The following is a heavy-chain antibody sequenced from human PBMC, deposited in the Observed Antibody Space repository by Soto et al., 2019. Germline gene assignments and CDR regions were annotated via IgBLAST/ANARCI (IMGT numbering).Heavy chain of an antibody. CDR2: IGGRATSA. CDR3: ANWGKSGSDF. J-gene: IGHJ4*02. D-gene: IGHD1-26*01. CDR1: GFTFSNYA. Sequence: EVQLLESGGGLVQPGGSLRLSCAASGFTFSNYAMSWVRQAPGKGLEWVSGIGGRATSAYYADSVKGRFAISRDNSYNTLFLQLNSLRAEDTAVYYCANWGKSGSDFWGQGTLVTVSS. V-gene: IGHV3-23*01.